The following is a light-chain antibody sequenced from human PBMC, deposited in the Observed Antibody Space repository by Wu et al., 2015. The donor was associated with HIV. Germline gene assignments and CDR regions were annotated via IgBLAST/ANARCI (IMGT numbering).Light chain of an antibody. CDR2: KTS. CDR3: QQYNNYWT. V-gene: IGKV1-5*03. J-gene: IGKJ1*01. CDR1: QSITSW. Sequence: DIQMTQSPSTLSASVGDRVTITCRASQSITSWLAWYQQKPGKASNLLIYKTSNLEHGVPSRFSGSGSGTEFTLTISSLQPDDFATYYCQQYNNYWTFGQGTKVEIK.